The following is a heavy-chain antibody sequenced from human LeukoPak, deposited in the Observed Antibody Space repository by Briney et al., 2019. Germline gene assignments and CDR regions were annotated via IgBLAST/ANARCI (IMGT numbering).Heavy chain of an antibody. CDR1: GGTFSSYA. Sequence: SVKVSCKASGGTFSSYAISWVRQAPGQGLEWMGGIIPIFGTANYAQKFQGRVTITTDESTSTAYMELSSLRSEDTAVYYCAREKQRLPQGQAFDIWGQGTMVTVSS. CDR2: IIPIFGTA. V-gene: IGHV1-69*05. CDR3: AREKQRLPQGQAFDI. J-gene: IGHJ3*02. D-gene: IGHD6-25*01.